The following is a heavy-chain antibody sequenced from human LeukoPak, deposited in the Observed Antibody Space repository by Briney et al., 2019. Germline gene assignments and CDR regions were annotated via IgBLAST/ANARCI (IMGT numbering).Heavy chain of an antibody. V-gene: IGHV5-51*01. CDR2: SYPGDSET. Sequence: GESLKISCKGSGYSFTSYWIGWVRQMPGKGLEWMGISYPGDSETSYNTSFQGQVTIPADKSTSTAYLQWSSLKASDTAMYYCARRRILTGYYAFDYWGQGTLVTVSS. J-gene: IGHJ4*02. CDR1: GYSFTSYW. CDR3: ARRRILTGYYAFDY. D-gene: IGHD3-9*01.